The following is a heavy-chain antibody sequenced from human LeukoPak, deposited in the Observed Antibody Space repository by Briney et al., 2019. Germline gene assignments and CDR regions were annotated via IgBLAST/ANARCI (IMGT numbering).Heavy chain of an antibody. Sequence: GGSLRLSCAASGFTFSSYGMSWVRQAPGKGLEWVSAISGSGDSIYYADSVKGRFTISRDNSKNSLYLQMNSLRTEDTALYYCAKGDTAMDTPIDYWGQGTLVTVSS. CDR1: GFTFSSYG. CDR2: ISGSGDSI. D-gene: IGHD5-18*01. V-gene: IGHV3-23*01. J-gene: IGHJ4*02. CDR3: AKGDTAMDTPIDY.